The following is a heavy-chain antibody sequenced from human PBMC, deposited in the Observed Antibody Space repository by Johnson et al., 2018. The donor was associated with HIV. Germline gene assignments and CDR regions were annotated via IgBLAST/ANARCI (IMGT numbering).Heavy chain of an antibody. CDR2: INKDGSAT. V-gene: IGHV3-74*01. D-gene: IGHD1-1*01. CDR3: ARESLGTLGDGFDI. CDR1: GFIFSDSW. Sequence: VQLVESGGGLVQPGGSLRLSCAASGFIFSDSWMHWVRQAPGKGLVWVSRINKDGSATSYADSVKGRFTISRDNAKNTMYLQMNSLRAEDTAVYYCARESLGTLGDGFDIWGQGTMVTVSS. J-gene: IGHJ3*02.